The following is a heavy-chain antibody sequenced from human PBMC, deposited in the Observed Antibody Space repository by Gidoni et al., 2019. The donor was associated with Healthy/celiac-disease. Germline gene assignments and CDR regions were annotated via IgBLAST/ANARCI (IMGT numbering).Heavy chain of an antibody. D-gene: IGHD5-12*01. CDR3: TTEYSGYDCGY. CDR1: SNAW. V-gene: IGHV3-15*07. CDR2: IKSKTDGGTT. J-gene: IGHJ4*02. Sequence: SNAWMNWVRQAPGKGLEWVGRIKSKTDGGTTDYAAPVKGRFTISRDDSKNTLYLQMNSLKTEDTAVYYCTTEYSGYDCGYWGQGTLVTVSS.